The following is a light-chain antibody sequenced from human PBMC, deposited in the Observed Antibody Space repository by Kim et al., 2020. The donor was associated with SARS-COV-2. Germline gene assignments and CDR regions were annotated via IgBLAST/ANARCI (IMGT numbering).Light chain of an antibody. CDR3: QQRANWPLS. CDR2: DAL. J-gene: IGKJ4*01. V-gene: IGKV3-11*01. Sequence: EIVLTQSPATLSLSPGERATLSCRASQSVSDSLAWYQHKPGRAPRLLIYDALSRATGIPARFSGSGSGADFTLTISSLEPEDFAVHYCQQRANWPLSFGGGTKVDIK. CDR1: QSVSDS.